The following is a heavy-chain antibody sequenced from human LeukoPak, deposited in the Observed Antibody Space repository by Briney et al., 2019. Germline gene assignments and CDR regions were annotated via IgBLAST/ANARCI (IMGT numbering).Heavy chain of an antibody. CDR3: ARARDYGDYPPDY. V-gene: IGHV3-7*01. CDR2: IKQDGSEK. D-gene: IGHD4-17*01. J-gene: IGHJ4*02. CDR1: GFTFSSYW. Sequence: GGSLRLSCAASGFTFSSYWMSWVRQAPGKGLEWVANIKQDGSEKCYVDSVKGRFTISRDNGKKLLYLQMSSLRAEDTAVYYCARARDYGDYPPDYWGQGTLVTVSS.